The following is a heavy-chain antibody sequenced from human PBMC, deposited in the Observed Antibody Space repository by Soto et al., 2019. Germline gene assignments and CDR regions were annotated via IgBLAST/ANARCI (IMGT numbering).Heavy chain of an antibody. CDR3: ARQRTSYHGSGSYHAFDI. CDR2: IYYCGGT. CDR1: GGSISSYY. D-gene: IGHD3-10*01. J-gene: IGHJ3*02. Sequence: SDTLSLTCTVSGGSISSYYWCWILQPPGKGLEWVGDIYYCGGTNYNPSLKSRVTISVDTSKNQFSLKLSSVTAADTAVYYCARQRTSYHGSGSYHAFDIWGQGRMVTV. V-gene: IGHV4-59*08.